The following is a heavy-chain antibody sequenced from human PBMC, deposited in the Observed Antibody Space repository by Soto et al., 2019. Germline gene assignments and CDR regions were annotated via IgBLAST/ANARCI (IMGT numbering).Heavy chain of an antibody. CDR2: ISYDGSNK. CDR3: ARDQVPYCSSTSCYYYYGMDV. CDR1: EFTFSRYA. D-gene: IGHD2-2*01. J-gene: IGHJ6*02. Sequence: LGLSCAASEFTFSRYATHWVRQAPGKGLEWVAVISYDGSNKYYADSGKGRFTISRDNSKNTLYLQMNRLRAEDTAVYYCARDQVPYCSSTSCYYYYGMDVWGQGTTVTVSS. V-gene: IGHV3-30-3*01.